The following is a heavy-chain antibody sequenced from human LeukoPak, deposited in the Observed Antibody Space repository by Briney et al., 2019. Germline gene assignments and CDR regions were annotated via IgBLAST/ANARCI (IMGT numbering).Heavy chain of an antibody. CDR1: GGSISSYY. CDR3: ARAALRVGATSFDY. J-gene: IGHJ4*02. CDR2: IYYTGST. Sequence: SETLSLTCTVSGGSISSYYWSWIRQPPGKGLNWIGYIYYTGSTNYNPSLKSRVTISVDTSKKQFSLKLSSVTAADTAVYYCARAALRVGATSFDYWGQGTLVTVSS. V-gene: IGHV4-59*01. D-gene: IGHD1-26*01.